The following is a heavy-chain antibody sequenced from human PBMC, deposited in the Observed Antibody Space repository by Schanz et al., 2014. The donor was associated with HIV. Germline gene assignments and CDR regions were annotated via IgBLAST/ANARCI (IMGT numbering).Heavy chain of an antibody. CDR1: GFTFNDYY. D-gene: IGHD1-26*01. V-gene: IGHV3-11*04. Sequence: VQLVESGGGLVHPGGSLRLSCAASGFTFNDYYMTWIRQAPGKGLEWVSYISDTGTTTYYADSVKGRFTISRDNAENTLFLQMNNLREDDTAVYYCTRDGGCSGSACYGYGMDVWGQGTTVTVSS. CDR3: TRDGGCSGSACYGYGMDV. J-gene: IGHJ6*02. CDR2: ISDTGTTT.